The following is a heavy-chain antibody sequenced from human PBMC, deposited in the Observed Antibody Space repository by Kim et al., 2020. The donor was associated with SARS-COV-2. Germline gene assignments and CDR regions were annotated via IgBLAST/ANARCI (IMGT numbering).Heavy chain of an antibody. J-gene: IGHJ3*02. D-gene: IGHD6-13*01. V-gene: IGHV4-34*01. Sequence: SETLSLTCAVYGGSFSGYYWSWIRQPPGKGLEWIGEINHSGSTNYNPSLKSRVTISVDTSKNQFSLKLSSVTAADTAVYYCARVVGSWFSPYAFDIWGQGTMVTVSS. CDR1: GGSFSGYY. CDR2: INHSGST. CDR3: ARVVGSWFSPYAFDI.